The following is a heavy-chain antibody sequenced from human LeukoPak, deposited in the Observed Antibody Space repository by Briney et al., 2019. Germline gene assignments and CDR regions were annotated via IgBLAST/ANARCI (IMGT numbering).Heavy chain of an antibody. CDR2: INIDGSST. CDR3: ARDSYDSSGYYYGFDN. CDR1: GFTFSSYW. D-gene: IGHD3-22*01. V-gene: IGHV3-74*01. Sequence: GGSLRLSCAASGFTFSSYWMHWVRQTPGKGLVWVSRINIDGSSTSYADSVKGRFTTSRDNAKNTLYLQMNSLRAEDTAVYYCARDSYDSSGYYYGFDNWGQGTLVTVSS. J-gene: IGHJ4*02.